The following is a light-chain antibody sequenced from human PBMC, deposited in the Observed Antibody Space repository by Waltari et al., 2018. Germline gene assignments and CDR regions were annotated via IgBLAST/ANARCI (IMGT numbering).Light chain of an antibody. V-gene: IGLV2-23*02. CDR1: SRDVGNYKC. CDR3: SSYAGSSKGV. Sequence: QSALTQPASVSGSPGQSITISCTGTSRDVGNYKCVSWYQQHPGKAPKLMIYAVSKRPSGVSDRFSGSKSGDMASLTISGLQPEDEAEYFCSSYAGSSKGVFGGGTKVTVL. J-gene: IGLJ2*01. CDR2: AVS.